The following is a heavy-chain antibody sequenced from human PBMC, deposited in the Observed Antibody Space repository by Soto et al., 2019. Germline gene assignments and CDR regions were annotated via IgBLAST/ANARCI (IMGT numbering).Heavy chain of an antibody. J-gene: IGHJ4*02. Sequence: GGSLRLSCAASGFTFSSYWMHCVRQVPGKGLVWVARTNSDESSIAYADSVKGRFTISRDNAKNMVYLEMNSLRAEDTAVYYCEIEFSYYARSGNLGYWGPGVLVSVS. CDR2: TNSDESSI. CDR3: EIEFSYYARSGNLGY. CDR1: GFTFSSYW. D-gene: IGHD3-3*01. V-gene: IGHV3-74*01.